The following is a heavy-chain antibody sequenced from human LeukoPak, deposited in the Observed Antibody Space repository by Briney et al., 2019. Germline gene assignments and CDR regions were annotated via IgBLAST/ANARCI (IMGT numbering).Heavy chain of an antibody. Sequence: SETLSLTCTVSGGSISSYYWSWIRQPPGKGLEWIGYIYYSGSTNYNPSLKSRVTISVDTSKNQFSLKLSSVTAADTAVYYCARDLGPKSYSLYWYFDLWGRGTLVTVSS. V-gene: IGHV4-59*01. CDR3: ARDLGPKSYSLYWYFDL. CDR1: GGSISSYY. CDR2: IYYSGST. D-gene: IGHD3-16*01. J-gene: IGHJ2*01.